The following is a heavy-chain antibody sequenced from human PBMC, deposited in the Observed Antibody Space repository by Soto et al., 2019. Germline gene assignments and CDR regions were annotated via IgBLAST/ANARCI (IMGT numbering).Heavy chain of an antibody. CDR1: GGTFSSYA. J-gene: IGHJ6*02. V-gene: IGHV1-69*01. CDR2: IIPIFGTA. CDR3: ARSAGAALPAAPTEGYYYYVMDV. D-gene: IGHD2-2*01. Sequence: ASVKVSCKASGGTFSSYAIRWVRQAPGQVLEWMGGIIPIFGTANYAQKFQGRVTITADESTSTAYMELSSLRSEDTAVYYCARSAGAALPAAPTEGYYYYVMDVWGQGTTVTVSS.